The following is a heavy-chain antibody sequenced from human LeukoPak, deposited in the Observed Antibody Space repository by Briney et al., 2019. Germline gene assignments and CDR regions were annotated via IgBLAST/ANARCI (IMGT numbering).Heavy chain of an antibody. CDR2: VHLNGRT. J-gene: IGHJ4*02. D-gene: IGHD2/OR15-2a*01. CDR3: GREGGFYRPLDY. V-gene: IGHV4-4*02. CDR1: GGSTSTTNW. Sequence: PSETLSLTCDVSGGSTSTTNWWTWVRQPPGGGLEWIGEVHLNGRTHYSPSLESRVTLSVDMSENHVSLQLTSVTAADTAVYYCGREGGFYRPLDYSGPGALVIVSA.